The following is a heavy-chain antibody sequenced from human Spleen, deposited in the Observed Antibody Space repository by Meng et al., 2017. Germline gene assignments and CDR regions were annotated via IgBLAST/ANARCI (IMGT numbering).Heavy chain of an antibody. CDR3: ARDPSVSSGYYDSNWFVP. Sequence: SETLSLTCTVSDDSISSYFWNWIRQPPGKGLEWIGYIYYSGSTYYNPSLKSRVTISVDTSKNQFSLKLSSVTAADTAVYYCARDPSVSSGYYDSNWFVPWGQGSRV. D-gene: IGHD3-22*01. CDR2: IYYSGST. CDR1: DDSISSYF. J-gene: IGHJ5*02. V-gene: IGHV4-59*12.